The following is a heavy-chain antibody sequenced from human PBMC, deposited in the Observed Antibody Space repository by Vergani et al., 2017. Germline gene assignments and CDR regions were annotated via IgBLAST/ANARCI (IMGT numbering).Heavy chain of an antibody. CDR1: GGSISSGDYY. Sequence: QVQLQESGPGLVKPSQTLSLTCTVSGGSISSGDYYWSWIRQPPGKGLEWIGYIYYSWSTYYNPSLKSRVTISVDTSKNQCSLKLSSVTAADTAVYYCARYGRGLRRNWFHPWGQGTLVTVSS. D-gene: IGHD4-17*01. V-gene: IGHV4-30-4*08. CDR3: ARYGRGLRRNWFHP. J-gene: IGHJ5*02. CDR2: IYYSWST.